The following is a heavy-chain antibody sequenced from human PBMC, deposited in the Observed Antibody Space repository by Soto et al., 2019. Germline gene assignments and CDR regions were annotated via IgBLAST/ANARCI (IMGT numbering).Heavy chain of an antibody. J-gene: IGHJ5*02. Sequence: SVKVSCKASGFTFTSSAVQWVRQARGQRLEWIGWIVVGSGNTNYAQKFQERVTITRDMSTSTAYMELSSLRSEDTAVYYCAADRYYYDSSGYRYNWFDPWGQGTLVTAPQ. CDR2: IVVGSGNT. D-gene: IGHD3-22*01. CDR1: GFTFTSSA. V-gene: IGHV1-58*01. CDR3: AADRYYYDSSGYRYNWFDP.